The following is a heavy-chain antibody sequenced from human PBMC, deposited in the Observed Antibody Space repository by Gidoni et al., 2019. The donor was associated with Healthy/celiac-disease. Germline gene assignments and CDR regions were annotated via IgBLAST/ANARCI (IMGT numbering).Heavy chain of an antibody. V-gene: IGHV3-13*05. CDR1: GFTFSSYD. CDR2: IGTAGDP. Sequence: EVQLVESGGGLVQPGGSLRHDCAASGFTFSSYDMHGVRQPPGKGLGLDSAIGTAGDPYYPGYVKGRFTSSRENAKNSLYLQMNSLRAGDTAVYYCARGAPVGVTNHDAFDIWGQGTMVTVSS. CDR3: ARGAPVGVTNHDAFDI. D-gene: IGHD3-22*01. J-gene: IGHJ3*02.